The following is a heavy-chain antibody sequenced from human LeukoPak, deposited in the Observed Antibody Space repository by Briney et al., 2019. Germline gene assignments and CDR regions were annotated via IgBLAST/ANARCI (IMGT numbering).Heavy chain of an antibody. CDR1: GGTFSSYA. CDR2: IIPIFGTA. CDR3: ARGYSSSWHPVYFDY. Sequence: ASVKVSCKAFGGTFSSYAISWVRQAPGQGLEWMGGIIPIFGTANYAQKIQGRVTITADESTSTAYMELSSLRSEDTAVYYCARGYSSSWHPVYFDYWGQGTLVTVSS. J-gene: IGHJ4*02. D-gene: IGHD6-13*01. V-gene: IGHV1-69*13.